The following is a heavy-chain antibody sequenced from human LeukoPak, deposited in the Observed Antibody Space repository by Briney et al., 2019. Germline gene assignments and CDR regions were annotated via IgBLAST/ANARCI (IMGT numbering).Heavy chain of an antibody. CDR3: ARRGLVAGIYDLVYGFDI. Sequence: ASVKVSCKAAGYSFTNFHINWVRQAPGQGPEWMGWMNPNTGNTGFAQKFQGRVSLTQNTSISTVYMELNSLTSEDTAIYYCARRGLVAGIYDLVYGFDIWGQGTMVTVSS. CDR1: GYSFTNFH. CDR2: MNPNTGNT. V-gene: IGHV1-8*03. J-gene: IGHJ3*02. D-gene: IGHD3/OR15-3a*01.